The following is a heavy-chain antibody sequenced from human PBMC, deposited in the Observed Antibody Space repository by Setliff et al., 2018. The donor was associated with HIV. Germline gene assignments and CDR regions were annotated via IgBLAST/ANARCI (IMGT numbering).Heavy chain of an antibody. CDR2: IYYSGST. CDR3: ARGSRGYSYAYYYYCMDV. CDR1: AGSISSYY. D-gene: IGHD5-18*01. Sequence: TLSLTCTVSAGSISSYYWSWIRQPPGKGLEWIGYIYYSGSTNYNPSLKSRVTISVDTSKNQFSLKLSSVTAADTALYYCARGSRGYSYAYYYYCMDVWGKGTTVTVSS. V-gene: IGHV4-59*01. J-gene: IGHJ6*03.